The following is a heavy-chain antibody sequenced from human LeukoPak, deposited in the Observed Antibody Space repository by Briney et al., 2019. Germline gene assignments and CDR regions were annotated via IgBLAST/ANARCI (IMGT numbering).Heavy chain of an antibody. D-gene: IGHD2-2*01. CDR1: GASITSGAYY. CDR2: SSYSGSA. CDR3: ARYYCASSRCPGVDY. J-gene: IGHJ4*02. V-gene: IGHV4-31*03. Sequence: SQTLSLTCTVSGASITSGAYYWTWIRQHPGEGLEWIVYSSYSGSAYYNPSLKSRVTLSVDTSKSQFSLKLSSVTAADTAVYYCARYYCASSRCPGVDYWGQGTLVTVTS.